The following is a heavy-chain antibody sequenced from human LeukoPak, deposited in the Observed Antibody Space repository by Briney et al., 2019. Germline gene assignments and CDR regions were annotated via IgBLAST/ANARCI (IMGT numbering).Heavy chain of an antibody. Sequence: PGGSLRLSCAASGFTFSSYGMNWVRQASGKGLEWVSAISGSGGYTYYADSVKGRFTISRDNSKNSLYLQMNSLRAEDTAVYYCAELGITIIGGVWGKGTTVTISS. CDR2: ISGSGGYT. V-gene: IGHV3-23*01. CDR3: AELGITIIGGV. CDR1: GFTFSSYG. D-gene: IGHD3-10*02. J-gene: IGHJ6*04.